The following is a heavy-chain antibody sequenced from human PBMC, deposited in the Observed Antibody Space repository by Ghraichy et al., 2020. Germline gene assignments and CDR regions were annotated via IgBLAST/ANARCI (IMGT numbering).Heavy chain of an antibody. CDR1: GESFSGYQ. V-gene: IGHV4-34*01. J-gene: IGHJ3*02. CDR2: INHSGTS. Sequence: SETLSLTCAVLGESFSGYQWNWLRQTPGKGPEWIGEINHSGTSNYNPSLKSRVTISVDTSKRQFSLKLRSVTAADTAVYYYARGLPILARRDCFDIWGQGTTVIVSS. D-gene: IGHD3-3*01. CDR3: ARGLPILARRDCFDI.